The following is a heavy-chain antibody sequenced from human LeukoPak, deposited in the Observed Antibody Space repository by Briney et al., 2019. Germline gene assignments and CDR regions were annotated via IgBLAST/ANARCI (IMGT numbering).Heavy chain of an antibody. J-gene: IGHJ4*02. CDR2: INPNSGGT. Sequence: ASVKVSCKASGYTFTGYYMHWVRQAPGQGLGWMGWINPNSGGTNYAQKFQGRVTMTRDTSISTAYMELSRLRSDDTAVYYCASTGVGATGSTFFDYWGQGTLVTVSS. CDR1: GYTFTGYY. D-gene: IGHD1-26*01. CDR3: ASTGVGATGSTFFDY. V-gene: IGHV1-2*02.